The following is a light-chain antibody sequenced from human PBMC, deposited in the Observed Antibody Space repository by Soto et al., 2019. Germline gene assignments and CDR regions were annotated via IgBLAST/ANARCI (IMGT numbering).Light chain of an antibody. J-gene: IGKJ1*01. V-gene: IGKV1-5*01. CDR2: DAS. Sequence: DIQMTQSPSTLSATAGDRVTITCRASQSISSWLAWYQHKPGKAPKLLIYDASNLDSGVPSRFSGSESGKEFSLTISNLQPDDCGTYYCQQYENYWTFGQGTRVEIK. CDR3: QQYENYWT. CDR1: QSISSW.